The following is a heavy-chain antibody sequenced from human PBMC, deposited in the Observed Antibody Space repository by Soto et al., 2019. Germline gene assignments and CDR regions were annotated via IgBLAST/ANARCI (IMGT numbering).Heavy chain of an antibody. Sequence: GESLKISCKGSGYSFTNYWIGWVRQMPGKGLESMGIIYPGDSDTRYSPSFQGQVTISADKSISTAYLQWSSLKASDTAMYYCARPSGGDSKTYDVFDIWGQGTMVTVS. J-gene: IGHJ3*02. V-gene: IGHV5-51*01. CDR3: ARPSGGDSKTYDVFDI. D-gene: IGHD4-17*01. CDR1: GYSFTNYW. CDR2: IYPGDSDT.